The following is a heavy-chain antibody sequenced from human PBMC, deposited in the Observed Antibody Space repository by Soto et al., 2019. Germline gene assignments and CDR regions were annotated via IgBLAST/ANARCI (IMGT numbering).Heavy chain of an antibody. V-gene: IGHV1-3*01. CDR3: ARDMGFGLSDY. J-gene: IGHJ4*02. CDR1: GYTFTSYA. Sequence: QVQLVQSGAEVKKPGASVKVSCKASGYTFTSYAMYWVRQAPGQRLEWMGWINAGNGNTKYSQKLQGRVTITRDTSASTAYMELSSLRSEDTAVYYCARDMGFGLSDYWGQGTLFTVSS. CDR2: INAGNGNT. D-gene: IGHD3-10*01.